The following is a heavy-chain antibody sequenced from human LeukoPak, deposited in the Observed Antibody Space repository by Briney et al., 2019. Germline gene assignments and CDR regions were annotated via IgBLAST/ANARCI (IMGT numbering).Heavy chain of an antibody. CDR1: GGSISAYY. J-gene: IGHJ4*02. CDR3: ARTYYYDSSGYYPGYFDY. Sequence: SETLSLTCTVSGGSISAYYWSWIRQPAGKGLEWIGRIYVSGSTNYNPSLKSRGTMSLDTSKNQFSMKLSSVTAADTAVYYCARTYYYDSSGYYPGYFDYWGQGTLVTLSS. CDR2: IYVSGST. D-gene: IGHD3-22*01. V-gene: IGHV4-4*07.